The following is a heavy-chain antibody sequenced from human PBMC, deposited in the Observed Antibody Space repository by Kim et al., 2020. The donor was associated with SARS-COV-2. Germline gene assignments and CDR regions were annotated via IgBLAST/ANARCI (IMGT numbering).Heavy chain of an antibody. CDR1: GYTFTRYF. CDR2: INPTDNTK. D-gene: IGHD3-22*01. V-gene: IGHV1-46*01. Sequence: ASVKVSCKASGYTFTRYFMHWVRQAPGQGLEWMGIINPTDNTKYYTQKFQGRVTMTRDTSMSTFYMELSSLTSEDTALYYCARKYYDSNGYRFDYWGQGT. CDR3: ARKYYDSNGYRFDY. J-gene: IGHJ4*02.